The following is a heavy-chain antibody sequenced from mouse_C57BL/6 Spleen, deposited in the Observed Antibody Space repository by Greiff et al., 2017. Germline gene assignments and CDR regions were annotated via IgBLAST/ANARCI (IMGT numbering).Heavy chain of an antibody. CDR1: GFSFTSYS. Sequence: VKLQESGPGLVAPSQSLSITCTASGFSFTSYSISWVRQPPGKGLEWLGVIWTGGGTNYNSALKSRLSISKDNSKSQVFLRMNSLHADDTARYCCARSDHGYDAMDGWGKGTSVTVAS. CDR2: IWTGGGT. CDR3: ARSDHGYDAMDG. V-gene: IGHV2-9-1*01. J-gene: IGHJ4*01.